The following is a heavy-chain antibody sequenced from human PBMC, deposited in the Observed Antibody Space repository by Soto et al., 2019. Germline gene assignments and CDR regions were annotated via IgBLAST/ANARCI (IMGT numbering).Heavy chain of an antibody. D-gene: IGHD1-26*01. CDR1: GFTFTSSA. Sequence: SVKVSCKASGFTFTSSAVQWVRQARGQRIEWIGWIVVGSGNTNYAQKFQERVTITRDMSTSTAYMELSSLRSEDTAVYYCAADSGDSGSYSYYYGMDVWGQGTTVTVSS. CDR3: AADSGDSGSYSYYYGMDV. J-gene: IGHJ6*02. V-gene: IGHV1-58*01. CDR2: IVVGSGNT.